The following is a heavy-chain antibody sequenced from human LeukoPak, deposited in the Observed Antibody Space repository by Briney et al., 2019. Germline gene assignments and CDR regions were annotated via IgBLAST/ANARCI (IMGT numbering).Heavy chain of an antibody. V-gene: IGHV4-34*01. CDR1: GGSFSGYY. Sequence: SETLSLTCAVYGGSFSGYYWSWIRQPPGKGLEWIGEIDHSGSTNYNPSLKSRVTISVDTSKNQFSLKLSSVTAADTAVYYCARGLLSASAREFDYWGQGTLVTVSS. CDR3: ARGLLSASAREFDY. J-gene: IGHJ4*02. CDR2: IDHSGST. D-gene: IGHD3-16*02.